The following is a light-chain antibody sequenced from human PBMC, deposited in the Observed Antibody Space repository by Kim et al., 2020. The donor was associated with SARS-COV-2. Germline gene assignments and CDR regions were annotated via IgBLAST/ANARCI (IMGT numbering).Light chain of an antibody. Sequence: ASIGDRVTITCRASQVIGTRLAWYQQKPGKAPNLLIYTTSNLQSGVPSRFSGSGSGTDFTLTISSLQPEDFATYYCQQANSFPFTFGPGTKVDIK. CDR2: TTS. CDR3: QQANSFPFT. J-gene: IGKJ3*01. V-gene: IGKV1-12*01. CDR1: QVIGTR.